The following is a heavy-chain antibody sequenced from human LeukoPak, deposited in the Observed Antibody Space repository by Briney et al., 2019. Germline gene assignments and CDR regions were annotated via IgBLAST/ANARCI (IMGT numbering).Heavy chain of an antibody. CDR3: AGSFWSGRHNWFDP. J-gene: IGHJ5*02. V-gene: IGHV3-53*01. D-gene: IGHD3-3*01. CDR2: IYSGGST. Sequence: GGSLLLSCAASGFTVSSNYMSWVRQAPGKGLEWVSVIYSGGSTYYADSVKGRFTISRDNSKNTLYLQMNSPRAEDTAVYYCAGSFWSGRHNWFDPWGQGTLVTVSS. CDR1: GFTVSSNY.